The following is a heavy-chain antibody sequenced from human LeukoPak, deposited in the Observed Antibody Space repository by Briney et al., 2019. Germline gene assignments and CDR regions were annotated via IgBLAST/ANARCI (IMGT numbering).Heavy chain of an antibody. V-gene: IGHV3-7*02. D-gene: IGHD3-22*01. CDR3: ARIYYDSSGYRLFDY. CDR1: GFTFSTLC. J-gene: IGHJ4*02. Sequence: PGGSLRLSCAASGFTFSTLCMSWVRQAPGKGLEWVANINEDGSEKYYVDSVKGRFTISRDNAKNSLYLQMNSLRAEDTALYYCARIYYDSSGYRLFDYWGQGTLVTVSS. CDR2: INEDGSEK.